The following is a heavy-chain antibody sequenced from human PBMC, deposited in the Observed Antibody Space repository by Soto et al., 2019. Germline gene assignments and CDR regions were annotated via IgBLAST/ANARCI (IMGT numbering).Heavy chain of an antibody. J-gene: IGHJ6*02. V-gene: IGHV4-31*03. CDR1: GGSISSGGYY. D-gene: IGHD6-13*01. CDR3: ARDGIAAAGTSQFHYYYGMDV. Sequence: PSETLSLTCTVSGGSISSGGYYWSWIRQHPGKGLEWIGYIYYGGSTYYNPSLKSRVTISVDTSKNQFSLKLSSVTAADTAVYYCARDGIAAAGTSQFHYYYGMDVWGQGTTLTVSS. CDR2: IYYGGST.